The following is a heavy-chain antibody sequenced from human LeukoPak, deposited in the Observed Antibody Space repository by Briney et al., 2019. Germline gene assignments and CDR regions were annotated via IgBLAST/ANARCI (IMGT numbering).Heavy chain of an antibody. Sequence: GRSLRLSCAASGFTFSSFAITWVRQAPGKGLEWVSAISGSGGYTYYADSVMGRFTISRDNSKNTVYLQMNSLRAEDTAVYYCAREERYFDWLFLDYWGQGTLVTVSS. D-gene: IGHD3-9*01. CDR2: ISGSGGYT. J-gene: IGHJ4*02. CDR3: AREERYFDWLFLDY. CDR1: GFTFSSFA. V-gene: IGHV3-23*01.